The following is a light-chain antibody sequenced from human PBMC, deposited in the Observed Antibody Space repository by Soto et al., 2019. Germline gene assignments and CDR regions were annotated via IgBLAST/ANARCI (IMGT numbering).Light chain of an antibody. Sequence: EKVMTQSPAALSVSPGERATLSCRASQSVNSNLAWYQRKPGQAPRLLLYGASTRATGIPARFSGSASGTEFTLTISSLQSEDSAVYYCQQYNDXPLTCGGGTRVDIK. J-gene: IGKJ4*01. CDR2: GAS. CDR1: QSVNSN. CDR3: QQYNDXPLT. V-gene: IGKV3-15*01.